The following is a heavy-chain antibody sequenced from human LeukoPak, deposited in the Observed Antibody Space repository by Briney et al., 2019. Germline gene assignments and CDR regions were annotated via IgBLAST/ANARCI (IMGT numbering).Heavy chain of an antibody. D-gene: IGHD3/OR15-3a*01. CDR3: AHLVWEYVGGLDV. J-gene: IGHJ6*02. CDR1: GFIFRNYG. Sequence: PGGSLRLSCAASGFIFRNYGMNWVRQAPGKGLEWVSGIYTNGNTRYADSVRGRFTISRDNSKNTLYLQMHSLREDDTAVYYCAHLVWEYVGGLDVWGQGTTVTVSS. CDR2: IYTNGNT. V-gene: IGHV3-23*05.